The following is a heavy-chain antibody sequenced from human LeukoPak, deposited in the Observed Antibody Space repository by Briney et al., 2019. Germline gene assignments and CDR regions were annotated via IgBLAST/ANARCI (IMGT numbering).Heavy chain of an antibody. V-gene: IGHV3-33*01. Sequence: PGRSLRLSCAASGFTFSSYGMHWVRQAPGKELEWVAVIWYDGSNKYYADSVKGRFTISRDNSKNTLYLQMNSLRAEDTAVYYCARDRPYYDILTGYPNWFDPWGQGTLVTVSS. D-gene: IGHD3-9*01. CDR3: ARDRPYYDILTGYPNWFDP. CDR1: GFTFSSYG. CDR2: IWYDGSNK. J-gene: IGHJ5*02.